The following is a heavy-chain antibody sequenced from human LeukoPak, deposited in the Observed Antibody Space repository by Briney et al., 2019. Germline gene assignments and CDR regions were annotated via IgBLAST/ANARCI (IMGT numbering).Heavy chain of an antibody. Sequence: SETLSLTCTVSGYSTTSGYFWGWIRQPPGKGLEWIGSIHHSGSTYYNPSLKSRITISIDMSKNQFSLKLSSVTAADTAVYYCAREMDYYDSSGYDAFDIWGQGTMVTVS. V-gene: IGHV4-38-2*02. CDR1: GYSTTSGYF. CDR2: IHHSGST. CDR3: AREMDYYDSSGYDAFDI. J-gene: IGHJ3*02. D-gene: IGHD3-22*01.